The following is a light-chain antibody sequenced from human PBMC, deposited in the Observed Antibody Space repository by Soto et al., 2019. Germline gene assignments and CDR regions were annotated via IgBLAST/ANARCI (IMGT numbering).Light chain of an antibody. CDR3: QQYGGSTIFT. Sequence: EIVLTQSPGTLSLSPRERATLSCRASQSVSSSNLAWYYQKPGQAPRLLIFGASSRATGIPDRFSGSGSGTDFTLTINRVEPEDFGVYHCQQYGGSTIFTFGQGTKLEV. J-gene: IGKJ2*01. CDR2: GAS. V-gene: IGKV3-20*01. CDR1: QSVSSSN.